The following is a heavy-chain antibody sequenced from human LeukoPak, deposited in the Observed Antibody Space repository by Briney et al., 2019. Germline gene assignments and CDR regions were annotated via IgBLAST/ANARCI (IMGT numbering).Heavy chain of an antibody. CDR2: INTNTGNP. Sequence: ASVKVSCKASGYTFTSYGISWVRQAPGQGLEWMGWINTNTGNPTYAQGFTGRFVFSLDTSVSTAYLQISSLKAEDTAVYYCAGRPKNVWGSNFDYWGQGALVTVSS. D-gene: IGHD3-16*01. J-gene: IGHJ4*02. CDR3: AGRPKNVWGSNFDY. V-gene: IGHV7-4-1*02. CDR1: GYTFTSYG.